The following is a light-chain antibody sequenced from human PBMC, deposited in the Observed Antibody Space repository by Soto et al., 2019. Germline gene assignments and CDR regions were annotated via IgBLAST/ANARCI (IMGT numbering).Light chain of an antibody. J-gene: IGKJ1*01. Sequence: EIVMTQSPGTLSVSPGERATLSCRASQSVSSNLAWYQQKPGQAPRLLIYGASNRATGIPARFSGSRSGTEFNLTISSLQSEDFAVYYCQQYNNWPRTFGQGTKVEIK. CDR3: QQYNNWPRT. CDR2: GAS. V-gene: IGKV3-15*01. CDR1: QSVSSN.